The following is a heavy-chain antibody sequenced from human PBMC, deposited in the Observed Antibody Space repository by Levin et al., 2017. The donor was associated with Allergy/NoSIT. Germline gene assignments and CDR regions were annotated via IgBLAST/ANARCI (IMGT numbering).Heavy chain of an antibody. Sequence: GASVKVSCAASGFTFSSFTMTWVRQAPGKGLEWLSSISRSGDYIYYADSVQGRFTISRDNAKNSLYLQMNSPRAEDTAIYYCARETWGAGNYFDRWGQGTLVTVSS. CDR1: GFTFSSFT. D-gene: IGHD3-16*01. J-gene: IGHJ4*02. CDR2: ISRSGDYI. CDR3: ARETWGAGNYFDR. V-gene: IGHV3-21*01.